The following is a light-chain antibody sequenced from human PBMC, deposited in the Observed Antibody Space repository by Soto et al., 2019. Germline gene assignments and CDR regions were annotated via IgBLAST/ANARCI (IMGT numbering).Light chain of an antibody. J-gene: IGKJ3*01. CDR2: AAS. CDR3: KRLNGYPPI. CDR1: QGIRSY. V-gene: IGKV1-9*01. Sequence: DIQLTQSPSFLSASVGDRVTITCRASQGIRSYLAWYQQKPGKAPKLLIYAASPLQSGFQSRFSGSGSGTEFTLTIGTLQPEDFATNYCKRLNGYPPIFGLGTKLDI.